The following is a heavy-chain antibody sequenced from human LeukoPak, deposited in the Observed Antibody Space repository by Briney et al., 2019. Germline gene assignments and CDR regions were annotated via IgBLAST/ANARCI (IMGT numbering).Heavy chain of an antibody. V-gene: IGHV3-30*02. J-gene: IGHJ4*02. CDR2: IRYDGSNK. Sequence: GGSLRLSCAASGFTFSSYGMHWVRQAPGKGLEWVAFIRYDGSNKYYADSVKGRFTISRDNSKNTLYLQMNSLRAEDTAVYYCAKDRYSGSYHLDYWGQGTLVTVSS. CDR1: GFTFSSYG. D-gene: IGHD1-26*01. CDR3: AKDRYSGSYHLDY.